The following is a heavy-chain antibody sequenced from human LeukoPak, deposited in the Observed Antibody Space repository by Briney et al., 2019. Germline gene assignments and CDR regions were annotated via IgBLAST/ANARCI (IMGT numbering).Heavy chain of an antibody. D-gene: IGHD3-22*01. CDR1: GFTFSSYA. Sequence: GGSLRLSCAASGFTFSSYAMSWVRQAPGKGLEWVSAISGSGGSTYYADSVKGRFTISRDNSKNTLYLQMNSLRAEDTAVYYCAKDSTYYDSSGCSSATNYFDYWGQGTLVTVSS. CDR2: ISGSGGST. CDR3: AKDSTYYDSSGCSSATNYFDY. V-gene: IGHV3-23*01. J-gene: IGHJ4*02.